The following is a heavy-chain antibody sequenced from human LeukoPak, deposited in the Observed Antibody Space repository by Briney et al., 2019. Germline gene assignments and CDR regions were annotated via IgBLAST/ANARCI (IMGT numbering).Heavy chain of an antibody. V-gene: IGHV3-23*01. D-gene: IGHD4-11*01. CDR3: AKFFSSGQQLLSNWFDP. J-gene: IGHJ5*02. CDR1: GFTFNNYV. CDR2: ISGSGETT. Sequence: QPGGSLRLSCAASGFTFNNYVMNWVRQAPGKGLDWVSTISGSGETTYYADSVKGRYTISRDNYKNALYLQMNGLRAEDTAIYYCAKFFSSGQQLLSNWFDPWGQGTLVTVSS.